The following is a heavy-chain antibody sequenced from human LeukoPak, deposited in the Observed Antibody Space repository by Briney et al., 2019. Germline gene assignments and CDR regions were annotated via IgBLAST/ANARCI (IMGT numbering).Heavy chain of an antibody. CDR3: ARALWSGPVYYGMDV. CDR1: GFTFSSYA. V-gene: IGHV3-23*01. CDR2: TSGSGGST. D-gene: IGHD3-10*01. Sequence: GGSLRLSCAASGFTFSSYAMSWVRQAPGKGLEWVSATSGSGGSTYYADSVKGRFTISRDNSKNTLYLQMNSLRAEDTAVYYCARALWSGPVYYGMDVWGQGTTVTVSS. J-gene: IGHJ6*02.